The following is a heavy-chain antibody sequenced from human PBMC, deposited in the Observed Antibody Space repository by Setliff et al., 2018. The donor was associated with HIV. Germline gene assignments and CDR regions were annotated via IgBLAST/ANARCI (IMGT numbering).Heavy chain of an antibody. V-gene: IGHV3-23*01. CDR2: ISRSADTT. CDR1: GFTFSSYA. J-gene: IGHJ4*02. Sequence: PGGSLRLSCEASGFTFSSYAMAWVRQAPGKGLEWVSAISRSADTTYYADSVKGRFTISRDDSKNTVYLQMNGLRAEDTAVYYCAKAQPYRDWGQGTLVTVSS. D-gene: IGHD6-13*01. CDR3: AKAQPYRD.